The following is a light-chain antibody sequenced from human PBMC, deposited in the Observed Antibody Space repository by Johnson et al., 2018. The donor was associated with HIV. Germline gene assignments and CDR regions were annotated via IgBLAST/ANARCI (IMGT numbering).Light chain of an antibody. CDR1: SSNIGNNY. J-gene: IGLJ1*01. CDR3: ATCDNSLMV. Sequence: HSVLTQPPSVSAAQGQKVTISCSGSSSNIGNNYVSWYQQLPGTAPKLLIYDNNKRPSGIRYRFSGSKSGTSATLGITGLQTGDEANYYCATCDNSLMVFGTGTMVTVL. CDR2: DNN. V-gene: IGLV1-51*01.